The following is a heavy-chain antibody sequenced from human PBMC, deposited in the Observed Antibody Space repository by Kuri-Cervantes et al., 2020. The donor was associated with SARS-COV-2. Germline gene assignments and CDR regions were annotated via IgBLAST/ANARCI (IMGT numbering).Heavy chain of an antibody. CDR2: INGYNGNT. V-gene: IGHV1-18*01. Sequence: ASVKVSCKASGFTLINYGISWVRQAPGQGLEWMGWINGYNGNTKYAQNLQGRVTMTTDTSTNTAYMELRSLRSDDTAMYYCARDYCSKTNCYIRGMSNYYYGMDAWGQGTTVTVSS. D-gene: IGHD2-2*02. CDR3: ARDYCSKTNCYIRGMSNYYYGMDA. J-gene: IGHJ6*02. CDR1: GFTLINYG.